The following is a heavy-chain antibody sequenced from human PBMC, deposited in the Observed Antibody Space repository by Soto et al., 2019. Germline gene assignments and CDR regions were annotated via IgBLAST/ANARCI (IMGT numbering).Heavy chain of an antibody. CDR3: ARVGDSSGYLDY. J-gene: IGHJ4*02. D-gene: IGHD3-22*01. CDR1: GGTFSSYA. V-gene: IGHV1-69*06. Sequence: SVKVSCKASGGTFSSYAISWVRRAPGQGLEWMGGIIPIFGTANYAQKFQGRVTITADKSTSTAYMELSSLRSEDTAVYYCARVGDSSGYLDYWGQGTMVTVSS. CDR2: IIPIFGTA.